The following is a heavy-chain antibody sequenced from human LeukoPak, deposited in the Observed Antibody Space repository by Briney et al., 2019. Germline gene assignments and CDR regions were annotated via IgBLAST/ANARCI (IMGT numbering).Heavy chain of an antibody. CDR2: IIPIFGTA. J-gene: IGHJ6*02. V-gene: IGHV1-69*13. Sequence: GASVKVSCKASGGTFSSYAISWVRQAPGQGLEWMGGIIPIFGTANYAQKFQGRVTITADESTSTAYMELSSLRSEDTAVYYCAADSRVSWLRGWYYYYGMDVWGQGTTVTVSS. CDR3: AADSRVSWLRGWYYYYGMDV. D-gene: IGHD5-12*01. CDR1: GGTFSSYA.